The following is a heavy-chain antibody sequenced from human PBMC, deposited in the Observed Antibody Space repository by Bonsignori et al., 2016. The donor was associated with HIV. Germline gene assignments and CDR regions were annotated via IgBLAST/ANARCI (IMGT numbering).Heavy chain of an antibody. Sequence: GGSLRLSCAASGFTLSNYWMSWVRQAPGKGLEWVANXKTDGTEKNYVDSVKGRFTISRDNAKNSLYLQMNSLRGEDTAMYYCTRDWPGCTGECNFDYWGPGTQVTVSS. V-gene: IGHV3-7*03. D-gene: IGHD2-21*01. J-gene: IGHJ4*02. CDR3: TRDWPGCTGECNFDY. CDR2: XKTDGTEK. CDR1: GFTLSNYW.